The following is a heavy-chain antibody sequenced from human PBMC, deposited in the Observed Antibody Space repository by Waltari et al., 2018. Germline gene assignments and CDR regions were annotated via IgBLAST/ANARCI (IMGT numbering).Heavy chain of an antibody. V-gene: IGHV3-74*01. CDR3: VSGESGFAI. CDR2: MNGDGRST. Sequence: EVQVVESGGGLVQPGGSLRLSCAPSGFTSSSHWMHWVRQAPGKGLVWVSRMNGDGRSTSYADSVKGRFTISRDNAKNTVYLQMDSLRAEDTAVYYCVSGESGFAIRGQGSLVTVSS. D-gene: IGHD3-3*01. J-gene: IGHJ4*02. CDR1: GFTSSSHW.